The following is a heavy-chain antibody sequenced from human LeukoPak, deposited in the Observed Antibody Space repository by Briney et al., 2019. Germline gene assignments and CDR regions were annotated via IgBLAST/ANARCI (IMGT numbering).Heavy chain of an antibody. J-gene: IGHJ4*02. V-gene: IGHV4-34*01. D-gene: IGHD3-10*01. Sequence: SETLSLTCAVYGGSFSGYYWSWIRQPPVKGLEWIGEINHSGSTNYNPSLKSRVTISVDTSKNQFSLKLSSVTAADTAVYYCARARYGSGSYYTPLFDYWGQGTLVTVSS. CDR1: GGSFSGYY. CDR3: ARARYGSGSYYTPLFDY. CDR2: INHSGST.